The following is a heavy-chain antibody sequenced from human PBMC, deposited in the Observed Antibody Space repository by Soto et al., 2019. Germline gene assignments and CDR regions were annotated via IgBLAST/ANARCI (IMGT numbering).Heavy chain of an antibody. V-gene: IGHV3-33*01. CDR3: VRGIGYWVISDN. CDR2: LWADGSRQ. CDR1: GFAFSADA. J-gene: IGHJ4*02. Sequence: QVQLVESGGGVIQPGKSLRLSCAASGFAFSADAMHWVRQAPGKGLEWVAVLWADGSRQFYLDSVKGRFSISRDNSKNTLYLQMNNLRIDDTAMYFCVRGIGYWVISDNWGQGTLLSVSS. D-gene: IGHD2-2*03.